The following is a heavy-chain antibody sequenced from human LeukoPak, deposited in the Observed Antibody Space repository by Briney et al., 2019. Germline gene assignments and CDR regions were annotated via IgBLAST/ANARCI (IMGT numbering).Heavy chain of an antibody. D-gene: IGHD6-13*01. CDR1: GFTFSDYY. CDR2: ISGSSTFT. CDR3: VRDQKPSWYPDY. J-gene: IGHJ4*02. Sequence: SGGSLRLSCAASGFTFSDYYMNWIRQAPGKGLEWVSYISGSSTFTDYADSVKGRFTISRDNAKNSLYLQMNSLRAEDTAVYYCVRDQKPSWYPDYWGQGTLVTVSS. V-gene: IGHV3-11*06.